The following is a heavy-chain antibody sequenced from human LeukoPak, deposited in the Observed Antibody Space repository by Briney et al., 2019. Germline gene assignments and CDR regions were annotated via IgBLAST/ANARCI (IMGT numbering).Heavy chain of an antibody. CDR2: IYHTGST. J-gene: IGHJ4*02. V-gene: IGHV4-59*12. CDR3: ATYTAYRGDF. Sequence: PSETLSLTCTVSGGSISSYYWSWIRQPPGKGLEWIANIYHTGSTNYNPSLSSRVTISIDTAKNQFSLKLSSVTAADTAIYYCATYTAYRGDFWGQGTLVTVSS. CDR1: GGSISSYY. D-gene: IGHD3-16*01.